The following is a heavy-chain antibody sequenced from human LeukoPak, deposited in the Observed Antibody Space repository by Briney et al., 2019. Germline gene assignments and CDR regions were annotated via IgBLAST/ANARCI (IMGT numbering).Heavy chain of an antibody. V-gene: IGHV4-38-2*02. CDR1: GYSISSGYY. CDR2: IYHSGSA. J-gene: IGHJ4*01. D-gene: IGHD5-24*01. CDR3: ARISAVEMATIPFDY. Sequence: SETLSLTCTVSGYSISSGYYWGWIRPPPGKGLEWMVSIYHSGSAYYNPSLKSRVTISVDTSNNQFSLNLSSVTAADTAVYYCARISAVEMATIPFDYWGHGTLVTVSS.